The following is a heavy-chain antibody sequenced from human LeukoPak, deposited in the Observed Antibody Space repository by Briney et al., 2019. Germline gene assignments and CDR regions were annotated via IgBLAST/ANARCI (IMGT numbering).Heavy chain of an antibody. D-gene: IGHD2-8*01. CDR3: ARAVLMVYAPLDV. Sequence: GGSLRLSCAASGFTFSNYWMHWVRQAPGKGLEYFSRINSDGSSTNYADSVKGRFTISRDNAKNTLYLHMNSLRVEDTAVYYCARAVLMVYAPLDVWGKGTTVTVSS. J-gene: IGHJ6*04. V-gene: IGHV3-74*01. CDR2: INSDGSST. CDR1: GFTFSNYW.